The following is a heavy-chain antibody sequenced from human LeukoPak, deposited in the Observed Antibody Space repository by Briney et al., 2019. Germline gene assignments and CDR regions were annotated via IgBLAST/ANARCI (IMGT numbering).Heavy chain of an antibody. CDR1: KYSIRSDYG. V-gene: IGHV4-38-2*01. Sequence: SETPSLRSVHPKYSIRSDYGWGWIRQPPGKGLEWIGTICHSGSTYYNPSLKSRITVSVDTSKNQFSLNLRSVTAADTALYYCARVSANTFKHWGQGTLVTVSS. CDR2: ICHSGST. J-gene: IGHJ1*01. CDR3: ARVSANTFKH. D-gene: IGHD4/OR15-4a*01.